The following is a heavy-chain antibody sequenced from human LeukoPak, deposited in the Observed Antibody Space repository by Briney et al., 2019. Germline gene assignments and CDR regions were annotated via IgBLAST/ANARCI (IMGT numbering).Heavy chain of an antibody. CDR1: GGSISSYY. V-gene: IGHV4-4*07. CDR2: IYTSGST. CDR3: ARGGQTGIQLWFSAFDI. Sequence: PSETLSLTCTVSGGSISSYYWSWIRQPAGKGLEWIGRIYTSGSTNYNPSLKSRVTMSVDTSKNQFSLKLSSVTAADTAVYYCARGGQTGIQLWFSAFDIWGQGTMVTVSS. D-gene: IGHD5-18*01. J-gene: IGHJ3*02.